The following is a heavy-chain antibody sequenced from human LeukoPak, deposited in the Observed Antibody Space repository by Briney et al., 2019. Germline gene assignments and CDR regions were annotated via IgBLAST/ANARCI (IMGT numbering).Heavy chain of an antibody. V-gene: IGHV1-2*02. J-gene: IGHJ3*02. Sequence: ASVKVSCKASGYTFTGYYMHWVRQAPGQGLGWMGWINPNSGGTNYAQKFQGRVTMTRDTSISTAYMELSRLRSDDTAVYYCASSAYCGGDCYPDDAFDIWGQGTMITVSS. D-gene: IGHD2-21*02. CDR2: INPNSGGT. CDR3: ASSAYCGGDCYPDDAFDI. CDR1: GYTFTGYY.